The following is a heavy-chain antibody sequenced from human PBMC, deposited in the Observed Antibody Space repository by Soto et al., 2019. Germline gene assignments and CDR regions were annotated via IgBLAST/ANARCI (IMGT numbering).Heavy chain of an antibody. D-gene: IGHD2-2*01. CDR2: LHGSGST. Sequence: EVQLVQTGGGLIQPGGSLRLSCVASGFTVSTNYLSWVRQVPGKGLEWVSVLHGSGSTSYADSVKGRFTISRDNARNTFYLQMNSLRVECTAVYYCARKPPAAIQGCAYGMDVWGQGTTVTVSS. CDR3: ARKPPAAIQGCAYGMDV. CDR1: GFTVSTNY. V-gene: IGHV3-53*02. J-gene: IGHJ6*02.